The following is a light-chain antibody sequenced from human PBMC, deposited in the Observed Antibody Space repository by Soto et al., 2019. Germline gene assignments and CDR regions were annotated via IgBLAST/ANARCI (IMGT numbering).Light chain of an antibody. CDR3: SSSSRSGTWV. J-gene: IGLJ3*02. CDR1: SSDVGGYNY. V-gene: IGLV2-14*01. Sequence: QSALTQPASVSGSPGQSITISCTGTSSDVGGYNYVSWYQQHPGKAPKLMVYEVSNRPSGVSNRCSGFKSGNTAALTISGVQTEDEADYYCSSSSRSGTWVFGGGTKVTVL. CDR2: EVS.